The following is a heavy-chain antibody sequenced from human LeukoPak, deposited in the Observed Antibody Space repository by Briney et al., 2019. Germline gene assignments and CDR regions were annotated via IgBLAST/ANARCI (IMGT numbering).Heavy chain of an antibody. J-gene: IGHJ4*02. D-gene: IGHD1-26*01. CDR3: VKDSPPRYSGSPPAY. CDR1: GFTFSGFS. CDR2: INKDGGEK. V-gene: IGHV3-7*03. Sequence: PGGSLRLSCAASGFTFSGFSMSWVRQAPGKGLEWVANINKDGGEKYYVDSVKGRFTISRDNAKNSLYLQTNSLRADDTAVYYCVKDSPPRYSGSPPAYWGQGTLVTVSS.